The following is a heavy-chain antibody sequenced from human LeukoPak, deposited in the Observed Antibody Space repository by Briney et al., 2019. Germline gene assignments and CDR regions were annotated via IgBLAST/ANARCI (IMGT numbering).Heavy chain of an antibody. CDR2: IYTSGST. Sequence: SQTLSLTFTVSGGSISSGSYYWSWIRQPAGKGLEWIGRIYTSGSTNYNPSLKSRVTISVDTSKNQFSLKLSSVTAADTAVYYCATARGYYYDSSGYYLGDCWGQGTLVTVSS. J-gene: IGHJ4*02. V-gene: IGHV4-61*02. CDR3: ATARGYYYDSSGYYLGDC. CDR1: GGSISSGSYY. D-gene: IGHD3-22*01.